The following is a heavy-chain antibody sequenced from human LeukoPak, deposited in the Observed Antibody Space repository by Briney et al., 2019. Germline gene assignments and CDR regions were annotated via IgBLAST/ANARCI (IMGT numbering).Heavy chain of an antibody. D-gene: IGHD1-14*01. CDR2: HYSDGNT. V-gene: IGHV3-53*01. J-gene: IGHJ4*02. CDR3: ARGVEPLAANTLAY. CDR1: GFTVITND. Sequence: GGSLRLSCAASGFTVITNDMTWVRPAPGKGREWVSVHYSDGNTKYADSVQGRFTISRDNSKNTLDLEMNSLSPDDTAVYYFARGVEPLAANTLAYWGQGTLVTVSS.